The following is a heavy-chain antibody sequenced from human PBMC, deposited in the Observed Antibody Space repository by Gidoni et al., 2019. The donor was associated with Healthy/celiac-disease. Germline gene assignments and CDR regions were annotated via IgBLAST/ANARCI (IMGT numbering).Heavy chain of an antibody. V-gene: IGHV1-18*01. J-gene: IGHJ4*02. D-gene: IGHD2-15*01. CDR1: GYTFTSYG. CDR3: ARDEGVVVAAQADY. CDR2: ISAYNGNT. Sequence: QVQLVQSGAEVKQPGASVKVSCKASGYTFTSYGICWVRQAPGQGLEWMGWISAYNGNTNYAQKLQGRVTMTTDTPTSTADMELRSLRSDDTAVYYCARDEGVVVAAQADYWGQGTLVTVSS.